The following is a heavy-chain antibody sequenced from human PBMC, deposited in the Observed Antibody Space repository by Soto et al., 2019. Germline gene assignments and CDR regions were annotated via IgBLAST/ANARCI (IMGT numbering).Heavy chain of an antibody. Sequence: SETLSLTCNVSGASIYTYYWSWIRQPAGKGLEWIGRIYTSGSTNYNPSLKSRVTMSVDTSKNQFSLKLSSVTAADTAVYYCARGFTIGTDWFDPWGQGTLVTVSS. V-gene: IGHV4-4*07. CDR1: GASIYTYY. CDR2: IYTSGST. J-gene: IGHJ5*02. CDR3: ARGFTIGTDWFDP. D-gene: IGHD3-3*01.